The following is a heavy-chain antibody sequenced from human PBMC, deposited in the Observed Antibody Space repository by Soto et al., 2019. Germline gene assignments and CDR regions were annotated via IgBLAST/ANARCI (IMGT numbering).Heavy chain of an antibody. Sequence: SETLSLTCTVSGGSISSYYWSWIRQPPGKGLEWIGYIYYSGSTNYNPSLKSRVTISVDTSKNQFFLKLSSVTAADTAVYYCARATGLYGSGSETTYYYYYGMDVWGQGTTVTVSS. CDR1: GGSISSYY. V-gene: IGHV4-59*01. CDR2: IYYSGST. J-gene: IGHJ6*02. D-gene: IGHD3-10*01. CDR3: ARATGLYGSGSETTYYYYYGMDV.